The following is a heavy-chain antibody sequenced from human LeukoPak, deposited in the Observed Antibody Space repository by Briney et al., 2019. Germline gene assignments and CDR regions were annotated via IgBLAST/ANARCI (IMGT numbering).Heavy chain of an antibody. V-gene: IGHV3-21*01. CDR2: ISSSSSYI. CDR1: GFTFSSYS. J-gene: IGHJ4*02. D-gene: IGHD5-18*01. Sequence: GGSLRLSCAASGFTFSSYSMNWVRQAPGKGLEWVSSISSSSSYIYYADSVKGRFTISRDNAKNSLYLQMNSLGAEDTAVYYCASSVDTAMVQVPPEYYFDYWGQGTLVTVSS. CDR3: ASSVDTAMVQVPPEYYFDY.